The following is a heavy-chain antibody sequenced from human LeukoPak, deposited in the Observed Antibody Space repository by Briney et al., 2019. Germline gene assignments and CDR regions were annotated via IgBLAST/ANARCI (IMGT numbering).Heavy chain of an antibody. J-gene: IGHJ5*02. D-gene: IGHD3-10*01. CDR2: IYYRGST. CDR3: AILGTGSS. V-gene: IGHV4-39*01. Sequence: PSETLSLTCTVSGVSISSSTYYWGWIRQPPGRGLEWIGTIYYRGSTYYNPSLKSRVTISVDTSNNQFSLRLSSVTAADTAVYYCAILGTGSSWGQGTLVTVSS. CDR1: GVSISSSTYY.